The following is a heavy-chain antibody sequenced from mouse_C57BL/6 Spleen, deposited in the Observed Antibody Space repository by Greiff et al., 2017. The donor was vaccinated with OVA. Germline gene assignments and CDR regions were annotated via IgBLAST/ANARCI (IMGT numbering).Heavy chain of an antibody. CDR2: ISYDGSN. CDR1: GYSITSGYY. D-gene: IGHD1-1*01. V-gene: IGHV3-6*01. CDR3: ARKTYGSSYDYAMDY. Sequence: EVKLMESGPGLVKPSQSLSLTCSVTGYSITSGYYWNWIRQFPGNKLEWMGYISYDGSNNYNPSLKNRISITRDTSKNQFLLKLNSVTTEDTATYYCARKTYGSSYDYAMDYWGQGTSVTVSS. J-gene: IGHJ4*01.